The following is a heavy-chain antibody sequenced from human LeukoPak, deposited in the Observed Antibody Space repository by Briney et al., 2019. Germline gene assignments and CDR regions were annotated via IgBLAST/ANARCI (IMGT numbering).Heavy chain of an antibody. CDR2: FYPEDGET. V-gene: IGHV1-24*01. Sequence: ASVKVSCKVSGYTLTELSMHWLRQAPGKGLEWMGGFYPEDGETIYAQKFQGRVTMTEDTSTDTAYMELSSLRSEDTAVYYCASRITMILVAPDYYFDYWGQGTLVTVSS. J-gene: IGHJ4*02. D-gene: IGHD3-22*01. CDR3: ASRITMILVAPDYYFDY. CDR1: GYTLTELS.